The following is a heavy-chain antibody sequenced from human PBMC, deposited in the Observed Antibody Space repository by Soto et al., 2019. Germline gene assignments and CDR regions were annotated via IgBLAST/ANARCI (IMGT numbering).Heavy chain of an antibody. CDR1: GYTFTSYG. CDR2: ISAYNGNT. CDR3: ARERWQYRRDAFDI. D-gene: IGHD2-15*01. Sequence: ASVKVSCKASGYTFTSYGISWVRQAPGQGLEWMGWISAYNGNTNYAQKLQGRVTMTTGTSTSTAYMELRSLRSDDTAVYYCARERWQYRRDAFDIWGQGTMVTVSS. V-gene: IGHV1-18*04. J-gene: IGHJ3*02.